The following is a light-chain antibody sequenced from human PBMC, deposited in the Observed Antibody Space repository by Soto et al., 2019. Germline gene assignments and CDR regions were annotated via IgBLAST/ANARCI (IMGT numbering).Light chain of an antibody. J-gene: IGKJ1*01. Sequence: DIRATQSPPTLSASVGDRVTITCRASQTISTYLNWYQQKPGKAPKLLIYGASSLQSGVPSRFSGSGSGTDFTLTISSLQPEDFGTYYCQQSFSTPRTFGQGTKVDIK. V-gene: IGKV1-39*01. CDR3: QQSFSTPRT. CDR1: QTISTY. CDR2: GAS.